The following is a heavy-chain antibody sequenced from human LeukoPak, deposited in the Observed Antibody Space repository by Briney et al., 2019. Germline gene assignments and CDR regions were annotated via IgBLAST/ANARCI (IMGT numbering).Heavy chain of an antibody. Sequence: SRTLSLTCTVSGGSISSGSYYWSWIRQPAGKGLEWIGRIYTSGSTNYNPSLKSRVTISVDTSKNQFSLKLSSVTAADTAVYYCASLSGNTFFYDAFDIWGQGTMVTVSS. CDR2: IYTSGST. D-gene: IGHD3-16*01. V-gene: IGHV4-61*02. CDR1: GGSISSGSYY. CDR3: ASLSGNTFFYDAFDI. J-gene: IGHJ3*02.